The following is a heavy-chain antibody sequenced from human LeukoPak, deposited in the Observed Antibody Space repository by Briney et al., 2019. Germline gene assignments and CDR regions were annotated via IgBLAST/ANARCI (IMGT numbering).Heavy chain of an antibody. J-gene: IGHJ5*02. CDR3: ARGDMGYCSGGSCYRAWFDP. CDR2: ISSSGSTI. CDR1: GFTFSSYE. V-gene: IGHV3-48*03. D-gene: IGHD2-15*01. Sequence: PGGSLRLSCAASGFTFSSYEVNWVRQAPGKGLEWVSYISSSGSTIYYADSVKGRFTISRDNAKNSLYLQMNSLRAEDTAVYYCARGDMGYCSGGSCYRAWFDPWGQGTLVTVSS.